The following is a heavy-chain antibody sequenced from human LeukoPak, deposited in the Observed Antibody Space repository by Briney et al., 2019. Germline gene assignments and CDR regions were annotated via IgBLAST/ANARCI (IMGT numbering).Heavy chain of an antibody. J-gene: IGHJ4*02. V-gene: IGHV4-59*01. CDR1: GGSISSYY. Sequence: SETLSLTCTVSGGSISSYYWSWIRQPPGKGLEWIGYIYYSGSTNYNPSLKSRVTISVDTPKNQFSLKLSSVTAADTAVYYCARRYYYGSGSFFFDYWGQGTLVTVSS. CDR2: IYYSGST. D-gene: IGHD3-10*01. CDR3: ARRYYYGSGSFFFDY.